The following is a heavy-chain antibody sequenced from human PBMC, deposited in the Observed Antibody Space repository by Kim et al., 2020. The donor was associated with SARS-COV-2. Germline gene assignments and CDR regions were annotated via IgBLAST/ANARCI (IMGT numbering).Heavy chain of an antibody. Sequence: GGSLRLSCAASGFTFSDYYMSWIRQAPGKGLEWVSYISSSGSTIYYADSVKGRFTISRDNAKNSLYLQMNSLRAEDTAVYYCARTQLYCSGGSCLQDYWGQGTLVTVSS. D-gene: IGHD2-15*01. CDR2: ISSSGSTI. CDR1: GFTFSDYY. J-gene: IGHJ4*02. V-gene: IGHV3-11*01. CDR3: ARTQLYCSGGSCLQDY.